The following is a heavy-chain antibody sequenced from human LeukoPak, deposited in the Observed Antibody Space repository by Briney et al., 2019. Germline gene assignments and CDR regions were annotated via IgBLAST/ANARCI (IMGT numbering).Heavy chain of an antibody. J-gene: IGHJ4*02. V-gene: IGHV3-23*01. D-gene: IGHD2-2*01. CDR3: AKRVSIVVYPPGAAARVAFDY. Sequence: GGSPRLSCAASGFTFSGYAMSWVRQAPGKGLEWVSAISGSGGSTYYADSVKGRFTISRDNSKNTLYLQMNSLRAEDTAVYYCAKRVSIVVYPPGAAARVAFDYWGQGTLVTVSS. CDR1: GFTFSGYA. CDR2: ISGSGGST.